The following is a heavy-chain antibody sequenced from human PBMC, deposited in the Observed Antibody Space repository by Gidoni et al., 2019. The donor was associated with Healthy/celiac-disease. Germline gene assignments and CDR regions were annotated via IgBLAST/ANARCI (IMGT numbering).Heavy chain of an antibody. CDR1: GGTFSSYA. Sequence: QVQLVQSGAEVKKPGSSVKVSCKASGGTFSSYAISWVRQAPGQGLEWMGGIIPIFGTANYAQKFQGRVTITADESTSTAYMELSSLRSEDTAVYYCARDPNYGDYEPHGYYFDYWGQGTLVTVSS. CDR3: ARDPNYGDYEPHGYYFDY. D-gene: IGHD4-17*01. CDR2: IIPIFGTA. J-gene: IGHJ4*02. V-gene: IGHV1-69*01.